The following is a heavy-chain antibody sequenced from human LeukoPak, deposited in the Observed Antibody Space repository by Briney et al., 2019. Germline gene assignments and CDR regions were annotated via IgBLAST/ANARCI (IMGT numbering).Heavy chain of an antibody. J-gene: IGHJ5*02. CDR3: ARDTTRDNWFDP. V-gene: IGHV1-2*02. CDR2: INPNSGDT. D-gene: IGHD1-26*01. Sequence: GASVKVSCKASGYTFTDYYMHWVRQAPGQGLEWMGWINPNSGDTNYAQKFQGRVTMTRDTSISTAYMELSGLRSDDTAVYYCARDTTRDNWFDPWGQGTLVTVSS. CDR1: GYTFTDYY.